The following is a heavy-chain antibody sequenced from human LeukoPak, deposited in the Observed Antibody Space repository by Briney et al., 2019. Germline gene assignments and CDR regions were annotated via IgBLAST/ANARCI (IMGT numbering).Heavy chain of an antibody. V-gene: IGHV3-23*01. J-gene: IGHJ5*02. CDR3: AKDFGGSGSYYNPPWFDP. D-gene: IGHD3-10*01. CDR2: ISGSGGST. Sequence: SGGSLRLSCAASGFTFSSYAMSWVRQAPGKGLEWVSAISGSGGSTYYADSVKGRFTISRDNSKNTLYLQMNSLRAEDTAVYYCAKDFGGSGSYYNPPWFDPWGQGTLVTVSS. CDR1: GFTFSSYA.